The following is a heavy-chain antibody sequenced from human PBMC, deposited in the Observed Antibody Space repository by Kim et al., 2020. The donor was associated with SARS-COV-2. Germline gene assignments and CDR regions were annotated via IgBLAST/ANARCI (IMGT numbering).Heavy chain of an antibody. J-gene: IGHJ6*02. D-gene: IGHD3-10*01. CDR2: IWYDGSNK. CDR1: GFTFSSYG. Sequence: GGSLRLSCAASGFTFSSYGMHWVRQAPGKGLEWVAVIWYDGSNKYYADSVKGRFTISRDNSKNTLYLQMNSLRAEDTAVYYCARVKQGRFGDKEPYYYGMDVWGQGTTVTVSS. V-gene: IGHV3-33*01. CDR3: ARVKQGRFGDKEPYYYGMDV.